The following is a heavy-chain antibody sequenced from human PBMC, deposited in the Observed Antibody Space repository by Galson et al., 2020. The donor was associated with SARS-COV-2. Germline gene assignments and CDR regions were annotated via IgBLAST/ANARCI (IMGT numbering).Heavy chain of an antibody. CDR2: IYYSGST. D-gene: IGHD3-3*01. CDR1: GGSISSGGYY. Sequence: VSGGSISSGGYYWSWIRQHPGKGLEWIGYIYYSGSTYYNPSLKSRVTISVDTSKNQFSLKLSSVTAADTAVYYCAREVRFLEWLLFDPWGQGTLVTVSS. V-gene: IGHV4-31*02. CDR3: AREVRFLEWLLFDP. J-gene: IGHJ5*02.